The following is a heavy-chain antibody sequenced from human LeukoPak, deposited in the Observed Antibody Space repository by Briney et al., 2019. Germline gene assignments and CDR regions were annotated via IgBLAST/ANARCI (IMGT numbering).Heavy chain of an antibody. CDR1: GGSISSGSYY. V-gene: IGHV4-61*02. J-gene: IGHJ6*03. CDR3: ARWPAANYYYYYMDV. CDR2: IYTSGST. D-gene: IGHD2-2*01. Sequence: SQTLSLTCTVSGGSISSGSYYWSWIRQPAGKGLEWIGRIYTSGSTNYNPSLKSRVTISVDTSKNQFSLKLSSVTAADTAVYYCARWPAANYYYYYMDVWGKGTTVTVSS.